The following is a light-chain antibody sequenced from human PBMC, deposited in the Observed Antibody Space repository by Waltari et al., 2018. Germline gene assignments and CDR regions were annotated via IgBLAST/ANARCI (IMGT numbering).Light chain of an antibody. CDR1: QGLSGW. CDR3: QQAYRFPLT. J-gene: IGKJ4*01. Sequence: DIQMTQSPSSVSASVVDRVTVTCRASQGLSGWLAWYQQKPGKAPKLLIFSTSRLQSGVPSRFSGSGSGADFTLTISNLQPEDIATYYCQQAYRFPLTFGGGTKVEIK. CDR2: STS. V-gene: IGKV1-12*01.